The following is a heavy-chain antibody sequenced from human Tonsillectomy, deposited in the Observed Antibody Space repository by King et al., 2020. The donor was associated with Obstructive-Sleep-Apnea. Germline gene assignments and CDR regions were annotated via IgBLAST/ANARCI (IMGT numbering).Heavy chain of an antibody. D-gene: IGHD5-12*01. J-gene: IGHJ4*02. Sequence: VQLVESGAEVKKPGASVKVSCKASGYTFTNYDINWVRQATGQGLEWMGWMNPNSGNTDYAQKFQGRVTMTRDTSITTAYMERSSLRSEYTAVYYCAREVDPFGDSYGAGDYWGQGTLVTVSS. CDR2: MNPNSGNT. CDR3: AREVDPFGDSYGAGDY. CDR1: GYTFTNYD. V-gene: IGHV1-8*01.